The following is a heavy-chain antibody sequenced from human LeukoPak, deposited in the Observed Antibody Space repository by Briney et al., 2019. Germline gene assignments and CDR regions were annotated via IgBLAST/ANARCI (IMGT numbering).Heavy chain of an antibody. CDR3: ARDRFSGWYLGSPSPYGMDV. D-gene: IGHD6-19*01. CDR2: IYYSGNT. J-gene: IGHJ6*02. Sequence: NPSETLSLTCTVSGGSISSYYWSWIRQPPGKGLEWIGYIYYSGNTNYNPSLKSRVTISVDTSKNQFSLKLSSVTAADTAVYYCARDRFSGWYLGSPSPYGMDVWGQGTTVTVSS. V-gene: IGHV4-59*01. CDR1: GGSISSYY.